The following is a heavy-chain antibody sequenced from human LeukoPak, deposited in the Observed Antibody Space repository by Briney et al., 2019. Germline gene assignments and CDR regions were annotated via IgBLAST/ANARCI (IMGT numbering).Heavy chain of an antibody. CDR2: ISSSSSYI. D-gene: IGHD6-6*01. J-gene: IGHJ3*02. V-gene: IGHV3-21*01. CDR1: GFTFSSYS. CDR3: ARDVAARNDDAFDI. Sequence: PGGSLRLSCAASGFTFSSYSMNWVRQAPGKGLDWVSSISSSSSYIYYADSVKGRFAISRDNAKNSLYLQMNSLRAEDTAVYYCARDVAARNDDAFDIWGQGTMVTVSS.